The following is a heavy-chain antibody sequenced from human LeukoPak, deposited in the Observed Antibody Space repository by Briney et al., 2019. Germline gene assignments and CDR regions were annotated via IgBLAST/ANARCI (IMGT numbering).Heavy chain of an antibody. Sequence: SETLSLTCNVSGGSISTYYWNWIGQPPGKGLEWIGYVYYSGSTNYNPSLKSRVTISVDTSKNQLSLNLTSVTAADTAVYYCAREDYYGSGSYNWFDPWGQGILVTVSS. CDR2: VYYSGST. CDR1: GGSISTYY. V-gene: IGHV4-59*01. J-gene: IGHJ5*02. D-gene: IGHD3-10*01. CDR3: AREDYYGSGSYNWFDP.